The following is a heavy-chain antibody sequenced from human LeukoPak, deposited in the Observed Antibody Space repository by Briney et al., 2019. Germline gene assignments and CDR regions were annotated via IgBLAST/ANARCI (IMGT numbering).Heavy chain of an antibody. D-gene: IGHD2-2*01. Sequence: PGESLRLSCAASGFTFSSYPMNWVRQAPGKGLEWVAIISYDGRNQHYADSVKGRFTIARDDSENTLYLQMNSLRAEDAAVYYCARSYCSSSSCYADHYYYYMDVWGKGTTVTVSS. J-gene: IGHJ6*03. CDR2: ISYDGRNQ. CDR3: ARSYCSSSSCYADHYYYYMDV. V-gene: IGHV3-30*04. CDR1: GFTFSSYP.